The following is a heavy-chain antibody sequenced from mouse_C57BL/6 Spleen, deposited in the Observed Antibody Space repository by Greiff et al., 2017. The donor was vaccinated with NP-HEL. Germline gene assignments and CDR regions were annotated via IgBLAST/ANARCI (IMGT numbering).Heavy chain of an antibody. CDR2: IYPGSGST. D-gene: IGHD3-2*02. J-gene: IGHJ2*01. V-gene: IGHV1-55*01. Sequence: VQLQQPGAELVKPGASVKMSCKASGYTFTSYWITWVKQRPGQGLEWIGDIYPGSGSTNYNEKFKSKATLTVDTSSSTAYMQLSSLTSEDSAVYYCARCLDSSGYEGYWGQGTTLTVSS. CDR3: ARCLDSSGYEGY. CDR1: GYTFTSYW.